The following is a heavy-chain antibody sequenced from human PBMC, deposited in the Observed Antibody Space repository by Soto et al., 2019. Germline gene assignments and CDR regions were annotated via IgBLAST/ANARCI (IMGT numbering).Heavy chain of an antibody. CDR3: ARDQVAGYTYYYYGMDV. D-gene: IGHD6-19*01. CDR2: ISYDGSNK. CDR1: GFTFSSYA. J-gene: IGHJ6*02. Sequence: QVQLVESGGGVVQPGRSLRLSCAASGFTFSSYAMHWVRQAPGKGLEWVAVISYDGSNKYYADSVKGRFTISRDNSKNTLYLQMNSLRADDTAVYYCARDQVAGYTYYYYGMDVWGQGTTVTVSS. V-gene: IGHV3-30-3*01.